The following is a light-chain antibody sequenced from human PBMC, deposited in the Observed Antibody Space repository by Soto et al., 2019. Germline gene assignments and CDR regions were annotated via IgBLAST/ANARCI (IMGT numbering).Light chain of an antibody. CDR3: QQYGTVPWS. CDR2: AAS. V-gene: IGKV3-20*01. CDR1: QSVDSSF. Sequence: IVLMRSRGTLCLSRGERENLFCRASQSVDSSFLGWYQQKPGQSPRLLIYAASSRASGIPDRFSGSGSGTDFTLSINGLDPEDLAVYYCQQYGTVPWSLGQGTKVDI. J-gene: IGKJ1*01.